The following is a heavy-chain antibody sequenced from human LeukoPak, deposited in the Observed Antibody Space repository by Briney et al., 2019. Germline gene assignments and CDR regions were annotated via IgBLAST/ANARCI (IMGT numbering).Heavy chain of an antibody. D-gene: IGHD5-12*01. Sequence: RASVKLSCTASGYTFTGYYMHWLRQAPGQGLEWIGWINPNSGDTNYAHNFQRRVTMTRDTSISTAYMEVSRLTSDDTAVYYCARGLLQGYDYAFWGQGTLVTVSS. CDR2: INPNSGDT. CDR3: ARGLLQGYDYAF. J-gene: IGHJ4*02. V-gene: IGHV1-2*02. CDR1: GYTFTGYY.